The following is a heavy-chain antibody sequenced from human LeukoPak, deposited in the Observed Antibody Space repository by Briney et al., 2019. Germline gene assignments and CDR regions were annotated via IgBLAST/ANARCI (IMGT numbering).Heavy chain of an antibody. CDR1: GGSISSGDYY. V-gene: IGHV4-30-4*08. Sequence: PSETLSLTCTVSGGSISSGDYYWSWLRQPPGKGLEWIGYIYYSGSTYYNPSLKSRVTISVDTSKNQFSLKLSSVTAADTAVYYCARRLTSINTFDIWGQGTMVTVSS. CDR2: IYYSGST. J-gene: IGHJ3*02. D-gene: IGHD2-21*01. CDR3: ARRLTSINTFDI.